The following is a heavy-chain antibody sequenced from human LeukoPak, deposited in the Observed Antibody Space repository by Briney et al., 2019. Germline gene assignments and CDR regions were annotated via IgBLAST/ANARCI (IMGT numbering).Heavy chain of an antibody. CDR3: TTDQFLRSTTYYGMDV. J-gene: IGHJ6*02. CDR2: IRSKADGGTT. V-gene: IGHV3-15*07. CDR1: GFTFSNAW. Sequence: GGSLSLSCKASGFTFSNAWMNWVRQAPGKGLEWVGHIRSKADGGTTDYAAPVKGRFTISRDDSKNTLYLQMNSLKTEDTALYYCTTDQFLRSTTYYGMDVWGQGTTVTVS. D-gene: IGHD5-12*01.